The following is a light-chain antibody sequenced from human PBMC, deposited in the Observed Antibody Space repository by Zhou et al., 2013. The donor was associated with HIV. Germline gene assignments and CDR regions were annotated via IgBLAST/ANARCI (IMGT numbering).Light chain of an antibody. V-gene: IGKV3-20*01. CDR1: QSVTSSH. CDR2: GAS. CDR3: QQYGSSPIT. J-gene: IGKJ5*01. Sequence: EIVLTQSPGTLSLSPGDRATLSCWASQSVTSSHLAWYQQKPGQAPRLLIYGASSRATGIPDRFSGSGSGTDFTLTISRLEPEDFAVYYCQQYGSSPITFGQGTRLEIK.